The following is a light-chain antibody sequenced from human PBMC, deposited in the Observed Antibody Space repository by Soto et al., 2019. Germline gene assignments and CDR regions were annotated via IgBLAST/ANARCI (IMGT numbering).Light chain of an antibody. CDR3: SLYTSISTVV. CDR2: DVT. J-gene: IGLJ3*02. CDR1: SSDVGGYNY. Sequence: QSALTQPASVSGSPGQSIAISCTGTSSDVGGYNYVSWYQQHPGKAPKLMIYDVTARPSGVSDRFSGSKSGNTASLTVSGLQAEDEANYYCSLYTSISTVVFGGGTKLTVL. V-gene: IGLV2-14*03.